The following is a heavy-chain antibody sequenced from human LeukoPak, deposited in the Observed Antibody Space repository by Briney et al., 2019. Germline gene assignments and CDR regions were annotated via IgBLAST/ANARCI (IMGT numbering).Heavy chain of an antibody. Sequence: ARSLSLSCAAAGTSTKNYAIHWGRHPPQRRLERVSSISGNSGNVDYADSVKGRFTRSRDNAKNSLYLQMSSLRAEDTALYYCAKSGTYSSSSGYIDSWGQGTLVTVSS. J-gene: IGHJ4*02. D-gene: IGHD6-6*01. CDR3: AKSGTYSSSSGYIDS. V-gene: IGHV3-9*02. CDR1: GTSTKNYA. CDR2: ISGNSGNV.